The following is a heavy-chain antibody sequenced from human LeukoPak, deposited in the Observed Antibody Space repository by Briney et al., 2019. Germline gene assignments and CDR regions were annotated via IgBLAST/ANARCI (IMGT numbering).Heavy chain of an antibody. CDR2: IIPIFGTA. CDR3: ARAGSNYDSSGLLPLGLDP. Sequence: SVKVSCKASGGTFSSYAISWVRQAPGQGLEWMGGIIPIFGTANYAQKFQGRVTITADESTSTAYMELSSLRSEDTAVYYCARAGSNYDSSGLLPLGLDPWGQGTLVTVSS. J-gene: IGHJ5*02. V-gene: IGHV1-69*13. D-gene: IGHD3-22*01. CDR1: GGTFSSYA.